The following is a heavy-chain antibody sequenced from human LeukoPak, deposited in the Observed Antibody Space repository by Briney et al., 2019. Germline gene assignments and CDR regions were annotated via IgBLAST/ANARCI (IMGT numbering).Heavy chain of an antibody. Sequence: PGGSLRLSCAASGFTFSSYAMHWVRQAPGKGLEYVSAISSNGGSTYYANSVKGRFTISRDNSKNTLYLQMGSLRAEDMAVYYCARDSQYCSSGSCSPGASDIWGQGTMVTVSS. CDR1: GFTFSSYA. D-gene: IGHD2-15*01. CDR3: ARDSQYCSSGSCSPGASDI. CDR2: ISSNGGST. J-gene: IGHJ3*02. V-gene: IGHV3-64*01.